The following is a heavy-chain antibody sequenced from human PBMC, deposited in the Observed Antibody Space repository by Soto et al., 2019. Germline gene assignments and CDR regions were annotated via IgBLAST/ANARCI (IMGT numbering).Heavy chain of an antibody. V-gene: IGHV4-34*01. J-gene: IGHJ6*02. D-gene: IGHD3-3*01. Sequence: PSETLSLTCAVYGGSFSGYYWSWIRQPPGKGLEWIGEINHSGSTNYNPSLKSRVTISVDTSKNQFSLKLSSVTAADTAVYYCARVPGEVRFLEWLVYYYYGMDVWGQGTTVTVSS. CDR3: ARVPGEVRFLEWLVYYYYGMDV. CDR2: INHSGST. CDR1: GGSFSGYY.